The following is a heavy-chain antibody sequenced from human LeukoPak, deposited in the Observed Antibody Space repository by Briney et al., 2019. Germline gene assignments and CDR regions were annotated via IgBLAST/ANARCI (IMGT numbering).Heavy chain of an antibody. CDR1: GFTFSNYE. CDR2: ISSSGSDI. D-gene: IGHD5-12*01. V-gene: IGHV3-48*03. Sequence: GGSLRLSCAASGFTFSNYEMHWVRQAPGKGLEWVSYISSSGSDIYYADSVKGRFTISRDNAKNSLYLHMNSLRAEDTAVYYCARSFRGSDGDFDYWGQGTQVTVSS. J-gene: IGHJ4*02. CDR3: ARSFRGSDGDFDY.